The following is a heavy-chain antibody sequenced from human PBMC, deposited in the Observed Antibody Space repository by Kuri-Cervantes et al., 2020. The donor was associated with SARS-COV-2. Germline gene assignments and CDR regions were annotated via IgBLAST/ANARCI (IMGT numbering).Heavy chain of an antibody. CDR3: ARVLGGSNFGALDV. V-gene: IGHV3-21*04. J-gene: IGHJ6*02. CDR2: ISSSSSYI. CDR1: GFTFSSYS. D-gene: IGHD3-16*01. Sequence: GESLKIFCAASGFTFSSYSMNWVRQAPGKGLEWVSSISSSSSYIYYADSVKGRFTLSRDNSKNTLYLQMNTLKAADTAMYYCARVLGGSNFGALDVWGQGTTVTVSS.